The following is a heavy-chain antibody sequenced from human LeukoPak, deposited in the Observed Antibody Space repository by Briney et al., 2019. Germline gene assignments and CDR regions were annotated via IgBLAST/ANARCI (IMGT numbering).Heavy chain of an antibody. D-gene: IGHD6-13*01. J-gene: IGHJ4*02. CDR3: ARDPYSSSWYNPGTY. CDR1: GGSISSGSYY. V-gene: IGHV4-61*02. Sequence: SETLSLTCTVSGGSISSGSYYWSWIRQPAGKGLEWIGRIYTSGSTNYNPSLKSRVTISVDTSKNQFSLKLSSVTAADTAVYYCARDPYSSSWYNPGTYWGQGTLVTVSS. CDR2: IYTSGST.